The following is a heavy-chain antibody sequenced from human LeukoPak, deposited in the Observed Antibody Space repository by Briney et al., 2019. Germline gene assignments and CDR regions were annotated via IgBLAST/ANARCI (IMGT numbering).Heavy chain of an antibody. CDR2: ISHDGSNK. CDR1: GFTFSSYG. D-gene: IGHD1-26*01. Sequence: VGSLRLSCAASGFTFSSYGMHWVRQAPGKGLEWVAFISHDGSNKYYSDSVKGRFTISRENSKKTLYLQMNSLRVEDTAVYYCARRGGSYFDYWGQGTLVTVSS. CDR3: ARRGGSYFDY. V-gene: IGHV3-30*03. J-gene: IGHJ4*02.